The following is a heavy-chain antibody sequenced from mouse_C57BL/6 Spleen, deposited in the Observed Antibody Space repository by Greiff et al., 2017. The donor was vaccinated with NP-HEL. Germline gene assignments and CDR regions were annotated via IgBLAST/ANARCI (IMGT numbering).Heavy chain of an antibody. CDR2: ISYDGSN. CDR1: GYSITSGYY. Sequence: DVQLQESGPGLVKPSQSLSLTCSVTGYSITSGYYWNWIRQFPGNKLEWMGYISYDGSNNYNPSLKNRISITRDTSKNQFFLKLNSVTTEDTATYYCASYSNDYFDYWGQGTTLTVSS. V-gene: IGHV3-6*01. D-gene: IGHD2-5*01. J-gene: IGHJ2*01. CDR3: ASYSNDYFDY.